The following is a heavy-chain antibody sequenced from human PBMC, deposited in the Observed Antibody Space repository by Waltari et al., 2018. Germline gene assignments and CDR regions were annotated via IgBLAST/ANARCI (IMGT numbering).Heavy chain of an antibody. CDR3: AKGNSGIAAAVRYYYMDV. Sequence: EVQLVESGGGLVQPGGSLRLSCAASGFTFSSYAMSWVRQATGKGLEWVSAISGSGGSTYFADSVKGRFTISRDNSKNTLYLQMNSLRAEDTAVYYCAKGNSGIAAAVRYYYMDVWGKGTTVTVSS. V-gene: IGHV3-23*04. D-gene: IGHD6-13*01. CDR2: ISGSGGST. CDR1: GFTFSSYA. J-gene: IGHJ6*03.